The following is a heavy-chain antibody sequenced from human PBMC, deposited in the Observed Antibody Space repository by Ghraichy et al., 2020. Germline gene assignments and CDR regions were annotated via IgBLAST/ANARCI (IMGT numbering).Heavy chain of an antibody. CDR1: GGSISSSSYS. Sequence: SLNISCAVSGGSISSSSYSWSWIRQPPGKGLEWIGYIYHSGNTYYNPSLKSRVTISLDSSKNQFSLKLSSVTAADTAVYYCARAPYDDDGFYDDGFDIWGQGTMFTVSS. V-gene: IGHV4-30-2*01. D-gene: IGHD3-22*01. CDR3: ARAPYDDDGFYDDGFDI. CDR2: IYHSGNT. J-gene: IGHJ3*02.